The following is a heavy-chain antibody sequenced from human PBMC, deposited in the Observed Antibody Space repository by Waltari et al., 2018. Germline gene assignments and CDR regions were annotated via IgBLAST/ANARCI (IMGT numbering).Heavy chain of an antibody. CDR3: AREKGPYHYYAMDV. CDR1: GFTVSSNF. Sequence: VHLMESGGGLVQPGGSLRLSCAASGFTVSSNFMSWVRQAPGKGLGGVAVSYSGGSSDVADSVKGRFTISRDNSKNMLYLQMDSLRAEDTAVYYCAREKGPYHYYAMDVWGQGTTVTVSS. V-gene: IGHV3-66*02. CDR2: SYSGGSS. D-gene: IGHD3-16*01. J-gene: IGHJ6*02.